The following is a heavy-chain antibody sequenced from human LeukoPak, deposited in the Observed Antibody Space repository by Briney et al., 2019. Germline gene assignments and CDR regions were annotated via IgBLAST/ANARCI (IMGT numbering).Heavy chain of an antibody. D-gene: IGHD3-10*01. Sequence: ASVKVSCKASGYTFTTYYIHWVRQAPGQGLEWMGIVNPGVGTTSYAQNFQGRVTMTRDTSTSTVYMELTSLRSEDTAVYYCARDPLNIILRGATGPTHYGMDVWGQGTTVTVSS. V-gene: IGHV1-46*01. J-gene: IGHJ6*02. CDR2: VNPGVGTT. CDR1: GYTFTTYY. CDR3: ARDPLNIILRGATGPTHYGMDV.